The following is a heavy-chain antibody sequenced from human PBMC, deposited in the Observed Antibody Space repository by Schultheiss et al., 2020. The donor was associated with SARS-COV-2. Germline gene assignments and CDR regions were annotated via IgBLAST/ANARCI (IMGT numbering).Heavy chain of an antibody. D-gene: IGHD6-19*01. CDR2: IDWDDDK. J-gene: IGHJ2*01. Sequence: SGPTLVKPTQTLTLTCTFSGFSLNTSGMCVSWIRQPPGKALEWLALIDWDDDKYYSTSLKTRLSVSKDTSKNQVVLTMTNMDPVDTATYYCARTTEQWRTNWYFDLWGRGTLVTVSS. CDR1: GFSLNTSGMC. CDR3: ARTTEQWRTNWYFDL. V-gene: IGHV2-70*01.